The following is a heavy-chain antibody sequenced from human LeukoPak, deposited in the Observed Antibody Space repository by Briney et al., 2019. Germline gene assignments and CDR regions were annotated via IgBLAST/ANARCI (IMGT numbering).Heavy chain of an antibody. V-gene: IGHV4-4*07. CDR2: IYTSVST. Sequence: ADPLSLTCSVLGGAISSYYWSWIRQSAGKALEGIGRIYTSVSTNYHPYLKSRVPMSVDKSKNQFSLKLRSVIAEDAAVYYCARDYFDIPRADSSWTFDPWGQGTLVTVSS. J-gene: IGHJ5*02. CDR1: GGAISSYY. D-gene: IGHD6-13*01. CDR3: ARDYFDIPRADSSWTFDP.